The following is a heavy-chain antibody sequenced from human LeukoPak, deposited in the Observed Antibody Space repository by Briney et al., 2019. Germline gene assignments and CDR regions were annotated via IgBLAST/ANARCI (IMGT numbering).Heavy chain of an antibody. D-gene: IGHD1-26*01. CDR1: GFTFSSYA. J-gene: IGHJ6*02. Sequence: GGSLGLSCAASGFTFSSYAMHWVRQAPGKGLKWASVISYDGSNKYYADSVKGRFTISRDNSKNTLYLQMNSLRAEDTAVYYCARDLPSPPSGYYGMDAWGQGTTVTVSS. CDR3: ARDLPSPPSGYYGMDA. CDR2: ISYDGSNK. V-gene: IGHV3-30-3*01.